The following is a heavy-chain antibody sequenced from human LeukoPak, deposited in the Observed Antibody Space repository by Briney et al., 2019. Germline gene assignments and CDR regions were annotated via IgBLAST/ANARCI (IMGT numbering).Heavy chain of an antibody. CDR3: ARAVVVGATNGY. Sequence: SVKVSCKASGGTFSSYAISWVRQAPGQGLEWMGRIIPILGIANYAQKFQGRVTITADKSTSTAYMELSSLRSEDTAVYYCARAVVVGATNGYWGQGTLVAVSS. V-gene: IGHV1-69*04. CDR1: GGTFSSYA. J-gene: IGHJ4*02. CDR2: IIPILGIA. D-gene: IGHD1-26*01.